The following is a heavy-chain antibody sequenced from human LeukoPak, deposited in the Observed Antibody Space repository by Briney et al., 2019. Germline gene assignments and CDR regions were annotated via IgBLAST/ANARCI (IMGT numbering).Heavy chain of an antibody. CDR1: GFTFSSYG. V-gene: IGHV3-30*19. D-gene: IGHD3-9*01. J-gene: IGHJ4*02. CDR2: ISYDGSIK. Sequence: PGGSLRLSCAASGFTFSSYGMHWVRQAPGKGLEWVAVISYDGSIKYYADSVKGRFTISRDNSKNTLYLQMNSLRAEDTAVYYCAKDQSTGWPYYFDYWGQGTLVTVSS. CDR3: AKDQSTGWPYYFDY.